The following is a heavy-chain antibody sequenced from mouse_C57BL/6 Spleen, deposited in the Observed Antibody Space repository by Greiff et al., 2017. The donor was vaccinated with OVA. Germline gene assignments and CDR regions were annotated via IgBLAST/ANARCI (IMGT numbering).Heavy chain of an antibody. Sequence: QVQLQQSGPGLVAPSQSLSITCTVSGFSLTSYAISWVRQPPGKGLEWLGVIWTGGGTNYNSAPKSRLSISKDNSKSQVFLKMNSLRTDDTARYYCARNGLGRDYYAMDYWGQGTSVTVSS. V-gene: IGHV2-9-1*01. CDR3: ARNGLGRDYYAMDY. D-gene: IGHD4-1*01. CDR2: IWTGGGT. J-gene: IGHJ4*01. CDR1: GFSLTSYA.